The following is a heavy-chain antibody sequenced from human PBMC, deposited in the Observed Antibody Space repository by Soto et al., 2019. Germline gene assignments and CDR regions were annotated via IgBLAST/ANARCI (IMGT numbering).Heavy chain of an antibody. CDR2: IYHSGST. J-gene: IGHJ4*02. CDR1: GGSISSGGYS. CDR3: ARALLDYYGSGSYYNGQFDY. V-gene: IGHV4-30-2*01. Sequence: PSETLSLTCAVSGGSISSGGYSWSWIRQPPGKGLEWIGYIYHSGSTYYNPSLKSRVTISVDRSKNQFSLKLSSVTAADTAVYYCARALLDYYGSGSYYNGQFDYWGQGTLVTV. D-gene: IGHD3-10*01.